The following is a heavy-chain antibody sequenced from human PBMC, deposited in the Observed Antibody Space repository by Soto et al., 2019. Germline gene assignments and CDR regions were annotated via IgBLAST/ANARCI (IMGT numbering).Heavy chain of an antibody. J-gene: IGHJ6*02. D-gene: IGHD3-9*01. V-gene: IGHV1-69*13. CDR1: GGTFSSYA. Sequence: SVKVSCKASGGTFSSYAISWVRQAPGQGLEWMGGIIPISGTANYAQKFQGRVTITADESTSTAYMELSSLRSEDTAVYYCARGNFDGYYYYGMDVWGQGTTVTVSS. CDR3: ARGNFDGYYYYGMDV. CDR2: IIPISGTA.